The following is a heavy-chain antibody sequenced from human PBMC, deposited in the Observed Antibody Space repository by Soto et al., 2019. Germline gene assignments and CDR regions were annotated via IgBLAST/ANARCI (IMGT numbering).Heavy chain of an antibody. CDR1: GYSFTSYW. D-gene: IGHD3-9*01. J-gene: IGHJ5*02. Sequence: GESLKISCKGSGYSFTSYWIGWVRQMPVKGLEWMGIIYPGDSDTRYSPSFQGQVTISADKSISTAYLQWSSLKASDTAMYYCARGVGDILTGYYYNWFDPWGQGTLVTVSS. CDR2: IYPGDSDT. V-gene: IGHV5-51*01. CDR3: ARGVGDILTGYYYNWFDP.